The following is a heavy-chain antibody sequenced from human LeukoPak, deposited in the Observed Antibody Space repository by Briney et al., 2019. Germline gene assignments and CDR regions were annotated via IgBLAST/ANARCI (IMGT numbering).Heavy chain of an antibody. Sequence: GGSLRLSCEASAFTFSSYTMNWVRQAPGKGLEWVSSISDNGYTTYYADSVKGRFTVSRDNSKNTLFLQMNSLRAEDTAIYYCAKERDYGPADYWGQGTLVTVSS. CDR3: AKERDYGPADY. J-gene: IGHJ4*02. V-gene: IGHV3-23*01. CDR2: ISDNGYTT. D-gene: IGHD4/OR15-4a*01. CDR1: AFTFSSYT.